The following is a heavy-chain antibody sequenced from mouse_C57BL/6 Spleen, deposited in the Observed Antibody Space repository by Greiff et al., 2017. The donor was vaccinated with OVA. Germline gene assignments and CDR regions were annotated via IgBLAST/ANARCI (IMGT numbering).Heavy chain of an antibody. D-gene: IGHD1-1*01. CDR1: GYTFTDHT. V-gene: IGHV1-78*01. CDR3: ARGGGGSSYSYAMDY. J-gene: IGHJ4*01. CDR2: IYPRDGST. Sequence: QVQLQQPGAELVKPGASVKISCKVSGYTFTDHTIHWMKQRPEQGLEWIGYIYPRDGSTKYNEKFKGKATLTADKSSSTAYMQLNSLTSEDSAVYFCARGGGGSSYSYAMDYWGQGTSVTVSS.